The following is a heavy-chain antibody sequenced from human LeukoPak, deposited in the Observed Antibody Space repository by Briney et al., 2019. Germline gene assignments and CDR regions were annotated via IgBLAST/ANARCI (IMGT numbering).Heavy chain of an antibody. J-gene: IGHJ3*02. CDR3: ARDQRWSGYPTDAFDI. V-gene: IGHV4-59*01. CDR2: IYYSGST. D-gene: IGHD3-3*01. CDR1: GGAISSYY. Sequence: SETLSLTCTVSGGAISSYYWSWIRQPPGKGLEWIGYIYYSGSTNYNPSLKSRVTISVDTSKNQFSLKLSSVTAADTALYYCARDQRWSGYPTDAFDIWGQGTMVTVSS.